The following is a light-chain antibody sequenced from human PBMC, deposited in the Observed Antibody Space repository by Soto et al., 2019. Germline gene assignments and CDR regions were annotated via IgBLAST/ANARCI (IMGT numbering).Light chain of an antibody. Sequence: QSALTQPASVSGSPGQSITISCTGTSSDAGNYNFVSWYQQHPGKAPKVIIYEDSTRPSGVSNRFSGSKSGNTASLTISGLQAEDEADYYCCSYAGSSTSWVFGGGTQLTVL. V-gene: IGLV2-23*01. CDR1: SSDAGNYNF. CDR3: CSYAGSSTSWV. J-gene: IGLJ3*02. CDR2: EDS.